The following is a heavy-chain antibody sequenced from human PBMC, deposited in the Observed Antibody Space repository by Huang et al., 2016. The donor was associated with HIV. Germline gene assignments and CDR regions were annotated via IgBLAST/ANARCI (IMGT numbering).Heavy chain of an antibody. V-gene: IGHV3-21*02. J-gene: IGHJ5*02. CDR1: GFAFSSYG. D-gene: IGHD6-19*01. CDR2: IGSDSSYI. CDR3: AYQQWLVGGLNH. Sequence: EVELVESGGGLVKPGGSLRLSCAASGFAFSSYGMNWVRQAPVKGREWVAFIGSDSSYIYYADSVKCRVTISRDNAKSSIYLQLDSLRAEDTAVYYCAYQQWLVGGLNHWGQGTLVVVSS.